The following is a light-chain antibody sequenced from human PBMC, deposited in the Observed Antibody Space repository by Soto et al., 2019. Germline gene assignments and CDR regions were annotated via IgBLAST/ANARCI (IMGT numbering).Light chain of an antibody. V-gene: IGKV1-39*01. CDR2: EAT. J-gene: IGKJ1*01. CDR3: QQGYVSPWT. Sequence: DIQMTQSPSSLSASIGDRVTLSCRSSQSIFKYLNWYQQRPGKAPNLLVYEATSLETGVSSRFSGSGSGTEFTLTINSLHPEDFATYYCQQGYVSPWTFGQGTKIEI. CDR1: QSIFKY.